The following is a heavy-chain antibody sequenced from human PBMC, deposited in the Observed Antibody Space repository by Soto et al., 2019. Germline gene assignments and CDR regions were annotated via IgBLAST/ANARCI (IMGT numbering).Heavy chain of an antibody. CDR3: ARAISGGYYFSHYYYGMDV. V-gene: IGHV3-53*01. J-gene: IGHJ6*02. CDR2: IYSGGST. CDR1: GFTVSSNY. D-gene: IGHD3-22*01. Sequence: PGGSLRLSCAASGFTVSSNYMSWVRQAPGKGLEWVSVIYSGGSTYYADSVKGRFTISRDNSKNTLYLQMNSLRAEDTAVYYCARAISGGYYFSHYYYGMDVWGQGTTVTVSS.